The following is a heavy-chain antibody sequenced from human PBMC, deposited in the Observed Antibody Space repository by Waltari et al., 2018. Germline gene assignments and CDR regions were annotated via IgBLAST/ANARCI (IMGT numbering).Heavy chain of an antibody. J-gene: IGHJ6*02. CDR2: INWSVENA. Sequence: EVQLVESGGSVVRPGGSLRLSCVASGFIFDDYGLTWVRQVPGKGLGGVDGINWSVENAGYADSVKGRVTVSRDNAKNSLYLEMNSLRAEDTALYHCARNFGTGYFYYGMDVWGQGTTVTVSS. CDR1: GFIFDDYG. D-gene: IGHD2-15*01. V-gene: IGHV3-20*01. CDR3: ARNFGTGYFYYGMDV.